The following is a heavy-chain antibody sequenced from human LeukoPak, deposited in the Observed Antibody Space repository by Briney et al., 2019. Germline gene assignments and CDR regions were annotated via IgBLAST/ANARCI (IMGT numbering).Heavy chain of an antibody. CDR3: AKAEAAIPSGYAFDI. J-gene: IGHJ3*02. Sequence: GGSLRLSCAASGFTFSSHAMSWVRQAPGKGLEWVSAISGSGGSTYYADSVKGRFTISRDNSKNTLYLQMNSLRAEDTAVYYCAKAEAAIPSGYAFDIWGQGTMVTVSS. V-gene: IGHV3-23*01. D-gene: IGHD6-19*01. CDR2: ISGSGGST. CDR1: GFTFSSHA.